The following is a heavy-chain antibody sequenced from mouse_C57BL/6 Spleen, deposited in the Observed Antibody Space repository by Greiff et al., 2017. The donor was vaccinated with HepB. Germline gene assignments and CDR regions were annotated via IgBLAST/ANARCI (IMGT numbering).Heavy chain of an antibody. CDR3: AREGYDYDY. J-gene: IGHJ2*01. D-gene: IGHD2-4*01. V-gene: IGHV1-52*01. Sequence: VQLQQPGAELVRPGSSVKLSCKASGYTFTSYWMHWVKQRPIQGLEWIGNIDPSDSETHYNQKFKDKATLTVDKSSSTAYMQLSILSSEDSAVYYCAREGYDYDYWGQGTTLTVSS. CDR2: IDPSDSET. CDR1: GYTFTSYW.